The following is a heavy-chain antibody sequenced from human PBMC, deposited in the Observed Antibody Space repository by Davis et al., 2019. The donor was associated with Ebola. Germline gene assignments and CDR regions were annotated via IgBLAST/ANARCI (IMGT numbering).Heavy chain of an antibody. V-gene: IGHV1-69*13. CDR2: IIPIFGTA. D-gene: IGHD2-2*01. J-gene: IGHJ4*02. CDR1: GGTFSSYA. Sequence: SVNVSCKASGGTFSSYAISWVRQAPGQGLEWMGGIIPIFGTANYAQKFQGRVTITADESISTAYMELSRLRSDDTAVYYCARVYCSSTSCSPYFDYWGQGTLVTVSS. CDR3: ARVYCSSTSCSPYFDY.